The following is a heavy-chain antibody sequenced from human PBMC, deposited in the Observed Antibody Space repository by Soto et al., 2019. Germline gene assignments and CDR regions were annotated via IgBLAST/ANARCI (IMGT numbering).Heavy chain of an antibody. V-gene: IGHV3-48*04. D-gene: IGHD3-22*01. CDR2: ISSSSSTI. CDR3: EAIYFESNGYYGGKDY. Sequence: TGGSLRLSCAASGFTFSSYSMNWVRQAPGKGLEWVSYISSSSSTIYYADSVKGRFTISRDDSKSMVYLRISSLKTEDTAVYYCEAIYFESNGYYGGKDYWGQGTPVTVSS. J-gene: IGHJ4*02. CDR1: GFTFSSYS.